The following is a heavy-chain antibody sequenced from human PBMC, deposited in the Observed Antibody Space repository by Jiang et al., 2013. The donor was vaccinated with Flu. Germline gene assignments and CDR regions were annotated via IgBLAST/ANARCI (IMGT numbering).Heavy chain of an antibody. V-gene: IGHV1-2*04. Sequence: VKVSCKASGYTFTGYYMHWVRQAPGQGLEWMGWINPNSGGTNYAQKFQGWVTMTRDTSISTAYMELSRLRSDDTAVYYCARSGLGELSAPGDDAFDIWGQGTMVTVSS. J-gene: IGHJ3*02. CDR2: INPNSGGT. CDR1: GYTFTGYY. D-gene: IGHD3-16*02. CDR3: ARSGLGELSAPGDDAFDI.